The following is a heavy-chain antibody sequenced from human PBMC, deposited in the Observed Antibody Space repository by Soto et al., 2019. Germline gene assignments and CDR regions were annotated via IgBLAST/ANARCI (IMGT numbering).Heavy chain of an antibody. D-gene: IGHD6-6*01. CDR2: INPSGGST. Sequence: ASVKVSCKASGYTFTSYYMHWVRQAPGQGLEWMGIINPSGGSTSYAQKFQGRVTMTRDTSTSTVYMELSSLRSEDTAVYYCARDRVVWRREQLVYNWFDPWGQGTLVTVSS. CDR1: GYTFTSYY. V-gene: IGHV1-46*03. CDR3: ARDRVVWRREQLVYNWFDP. J-gene: IGHJ5*02.